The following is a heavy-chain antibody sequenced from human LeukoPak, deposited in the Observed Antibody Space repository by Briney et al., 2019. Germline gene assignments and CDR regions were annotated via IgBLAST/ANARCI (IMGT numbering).Heavy chain of an antibody. Sequence: ASVKVSCTASGYTFTGYYMHWVRQAPGQGLEWMGWINPNSGGTDYAQKFQGRVTMARDTSISTAYIELSSLTSDDTAVYYCSRGRADGYSGYDFGDYWGQGTLVTVSS. J-gene: IGHJ4*02. V-gene: IGHV1-2*02. CDR1: GYTFTGYY. CDR3: SRGRADGYSGYDFGDY. CDR2: INPNSGGT. D-gene: IGHD5-12*01.